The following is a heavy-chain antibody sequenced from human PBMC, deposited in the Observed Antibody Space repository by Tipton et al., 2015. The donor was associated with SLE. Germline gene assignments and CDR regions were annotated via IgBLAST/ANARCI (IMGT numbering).Heavy chain of an antibody. CDR1: GFSFGRFW. CDR3: ARHNTLNGFYDY. CDR2: MDQEGSEE. V-gene: IGHV3-7*01. J-gene: IGHJ4*02. D-gene: IGHD3-9*01. Sequence: SLRLSCAASGFSFGRFWMSWVRQAPGKGLECVADMDQEGSEESYGDSVKGRFTMSRDNAKSSMYLQMNSLRVEDTAVYYCARHNTLNGFYDYWCQGSLVTVAS.